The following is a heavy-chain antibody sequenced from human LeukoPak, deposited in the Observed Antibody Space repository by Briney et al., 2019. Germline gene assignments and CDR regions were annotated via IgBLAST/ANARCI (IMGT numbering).Heavy chain of an antibody. Sequence: SETLSLTCTVSGGSISSGDYYWSWIRQPPGKGLEWIGHIYYSGSTYYNPSLKRRVTISVDTSKNQFSLKLSSVTAADTAVYYCAREPYSSSPSVEYFDLWGRGTLVTVSS. CDR3: AREPYSSSPSVEYFDL. V-gene: IGHV4-30-4*08. J-gene: IGHJ2*01. CDR1: GGSISSGDYY. D-gene: IGHD6-6*01. CDR2: IYYSGST.